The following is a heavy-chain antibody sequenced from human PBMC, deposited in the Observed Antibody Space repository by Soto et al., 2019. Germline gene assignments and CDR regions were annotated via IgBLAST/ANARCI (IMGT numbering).Heavy chain of an antibody. CDR3: ARGHGYNGAHFDY. CDR1: GGTFSSYT. D-gene: IGHD6-25*01. Sequence: QMQLVQSGAKVKKPGSSVTVSCKTSGGTFSSYTLTWVREAPGQGLEWMGGIIPIFGTGNYAQKFQGRVTITADESTSTAYMELGSLRSEDTAVYYCARGHGYNGAHFDYWGQGTLVTVSS. J-gene: IGHJ4*02. V-gene: IGHV1-69*01. CDR2: IIPIFGTG.